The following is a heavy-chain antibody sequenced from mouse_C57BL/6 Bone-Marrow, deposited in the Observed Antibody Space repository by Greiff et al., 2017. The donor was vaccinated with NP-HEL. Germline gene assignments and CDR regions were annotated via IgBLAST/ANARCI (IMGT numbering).Heavy chain of an antibody. J-gene: IGHJ4*01. CDR2: IHPNSGST. Sequence: VKLQQPGAELVKPGASVKLSCKASGYTFTSYWMHWVKQRPGQGLEWIGMIHPNSGSTNYNEKFKSKATLTVDKSSSTAYMQLSSLTSEDSAVYYCDYGSSPYYAMDYWGQGTSVTVSS. CDR3: DYGSSPYYAMDY. CDR1: GYTFTSYW. V-gene: IGHV1-64*01. D-gene: IGHD1-1*01.